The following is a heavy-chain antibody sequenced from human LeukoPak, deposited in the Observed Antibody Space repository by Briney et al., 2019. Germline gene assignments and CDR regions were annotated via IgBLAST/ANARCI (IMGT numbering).Heavy chain of an antibody. J-gene: IGHJ6*03. CDR1: GGSISSYY. Sequence: ETSETLSLTCTVSGGSISSYYWSWIRQPPGKGLEWIGYIYYSGSTNYNPSLKSRVTISVDTSKNQFSLKLSSVTAADTAVYYCARAGGLNTGSYYYYMDVWGKGTTVTVSS. V-gene: IGHV4-59*01. CDR3: ARAGGLNTGSYYYYMDV. D-gene: IGHD4-11*01. CDR2: IYYSGST.